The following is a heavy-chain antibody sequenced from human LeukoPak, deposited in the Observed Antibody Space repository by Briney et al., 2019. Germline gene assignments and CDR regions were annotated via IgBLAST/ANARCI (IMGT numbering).Heavy chain of an antibody. CDR2: ISHSGSS. CDR3: ARDGYYYDGSFEY. V-gene: IGHV4-38-2*02. D-gene: IGHD3-22*01. CDR1: GYSISSGYF. Sequence: PSETLSLTCAVSGYSISSGYFWAWIRQPPGKGLEWIGSISHSGSSYSKPSLKSRVIISVDTSNNQFSLKLTSVTAADTATYYCARDGYYYDGSFEYWGQEIRVAVSS. J-gene: IGHJ4*02.